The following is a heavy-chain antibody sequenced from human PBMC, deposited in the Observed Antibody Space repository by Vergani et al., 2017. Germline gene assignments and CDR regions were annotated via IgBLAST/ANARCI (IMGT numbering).Heavy chain of an antibody. V-gene: IGHV4-4*07. Sequence: QVQLQESGPGLVKPSETLSLTCTVSGGSISSYYWSWIRQPAGKGLEWIGRIYTSGSTNYNPSLKSRVTMSVDTSNNRFSLKLNSVTAADTAVYYCGRDRWSPKQLVPARDRWSPKQLVLDYWGQGTLVTVSS. CDR1: GGSISSYY. CDR2: IYTSGST. CDR3: GRDRWSPKQLVPARDRWSPKQLVLDY. J-gene: IGHJ4*02. D-gene: IGHD6-6*01.